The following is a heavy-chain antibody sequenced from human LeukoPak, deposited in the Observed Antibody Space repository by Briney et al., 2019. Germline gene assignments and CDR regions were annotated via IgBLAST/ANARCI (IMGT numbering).Heavy chain of an antibody. Sequence: TSETLSLTCAVYGGSFSGYYWSWIRQPPGKGLEWIGEINHSGSTNYNPSLKRRVTISVDTSKNQFSLKLSSVTAADTAVYYCARWTFVVVTAIPYYYGMDVWGQGTTVTVSS. CDR1: GGSFSGYY. CDR3: ARWTFVVVTAIPYYYGMDV. J-gene: IGHJ6*02. V-gene: IGHV4-34*01. D-gene: IGHD2-21*02. CDR2: INHSGST.